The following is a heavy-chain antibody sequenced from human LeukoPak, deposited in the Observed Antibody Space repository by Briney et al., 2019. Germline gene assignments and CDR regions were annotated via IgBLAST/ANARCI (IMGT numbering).Heavy chain of an antibody. J-gene: IGHJ5*02. CDR2: IYYSGTT. Sequence: SETLSLTCTVSGGSIDSNSWTWIRQPPGKGLEWIGYIYYSGTTNYTPSLKSRVTMSVDMSKNQFSLKLSSVTAADTAVYYCARRSSSWKNWFDPWGQGTLVTVSS. V-gene: IGHV4-59*01. CDR1: GGSIDSNS. D-gene: IGHD6-13*01. CDR3: ARRSSSWKNWFDP.